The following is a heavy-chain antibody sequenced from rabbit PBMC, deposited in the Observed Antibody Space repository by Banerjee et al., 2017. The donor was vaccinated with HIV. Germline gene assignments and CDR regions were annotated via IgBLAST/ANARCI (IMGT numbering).Heavy chain of an antibody. CDR1: GFDFSSYG. D-gene: IGHD2-1*01. CDR2: IDTASTGTT. Sequence: QEQLKETGGGLVQPGGSLTLSCKGSGFDFSSYGVSWVRQAPGKGLEWIACIDTASTGTTYYASWAKGRFTISKTSSTTVTLQMTSLTAADTATYFCAREHSYADYGDFSLRGPGTLVTVS. J-gene: IGHJ4*01. V-gene: IGHV1S45*01. CDR3: AREHSYADYGDFSL.